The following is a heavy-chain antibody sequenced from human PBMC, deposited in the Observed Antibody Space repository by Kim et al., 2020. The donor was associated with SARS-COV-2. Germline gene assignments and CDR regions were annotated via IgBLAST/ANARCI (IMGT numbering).Heavy chain of an antibody. CDR1: GFTLKNFG. D-gene: IGHD3-3*01. J-gene: IGHJ6*02. CDR2: ISYDGSSK. Sequence: GGSLRLSCAASGFTLKNFGMFWVRQAPGKGLDWVAVISYDGSSKYYADSVRGRFTISRDNSKNTLFLEMNSLRTEDTAVYYCAKAGGDTYYDFWSGSYYYYGMDVWGQGTTVTVSS. V-gene: IGHV3-30*18. CDR3: AKAGGDTYYDFWSGSYYYYGMDV.